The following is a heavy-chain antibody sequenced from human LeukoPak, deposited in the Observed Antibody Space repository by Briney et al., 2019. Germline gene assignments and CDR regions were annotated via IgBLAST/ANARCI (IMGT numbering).Heavy chain of an antibody. CDR3: AREKIAARLPDY. CDR2: IHDDGNEK. V-gene: IGHV3-7*01. Sequence: GGSLRLSCAASGFTFNNYWMTWVRQAPGKGLEGVADIHDDGNEKYYVDSVKGPFTLSRVDANNSLSLQINSLTTDDTAVYYCAREKIAARLPDYSGQGTLLTVSS. J-gene: IGHJ4*02. CDR1: GFTFNNYW. D-gene: IGHD6-6*01.